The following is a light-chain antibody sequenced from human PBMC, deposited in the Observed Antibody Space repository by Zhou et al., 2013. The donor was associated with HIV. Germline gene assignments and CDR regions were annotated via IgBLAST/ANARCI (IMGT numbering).Light chain of an antibody. CDR3: QQYGSSPWT. CDR1: QSVRNNY. J-gene: IGKJ1*01. Sequence: EVVLTQSPGTLSLSPGERATLSCRASQSVRNNYLAWYQQKPGQAPSLLIYGASSRATGVPDRVSGSGSGTDFSLIISRLEPEDVAVYYCQQYGSSPWTFGQGAKVEIK. V-gene: IGKV3-20*01. CDR2: GAS.